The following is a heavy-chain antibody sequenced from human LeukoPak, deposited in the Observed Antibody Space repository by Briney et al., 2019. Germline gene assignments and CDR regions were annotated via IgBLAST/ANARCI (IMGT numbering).Heavy chain of an antibody. D-gene: IGHD2-15*01. Sequence: GGSLRLSCAASGFTFSTYEMNWVRQAPGKGLEWVSYITSSGSTIYYADSVKGRFTISRDNAKNSLYLQMNSLRAEDTAVYYCARGEVVTASLPDFYYYYMDVWGKGTTVTVSS. V-gene: IGHV3-48*03. CDR3: ARGEVVTASLPDFYYYYMDV. CDR1: GFTFSTYE. J-gene: IGHJ6*03. CDR2: ITSSGSTI.